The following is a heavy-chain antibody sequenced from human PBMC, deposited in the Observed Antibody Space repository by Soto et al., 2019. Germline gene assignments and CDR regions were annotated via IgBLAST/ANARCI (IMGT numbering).Heavy chain of an antibody. CDR3: TRNRRETGDFDF. CDR2: MNPDSGTT. J-gene: IGHJ4*02. Sequence: QVQLVQSGAEVRKPGASVKVSCKASGYTFTTYDINWLRQARGQGLQWMGWMNPDSGTTGYAQTFQGRVPLTRDTSMNTAYMELSRLTYEDTAVYYCTRNRRETGDFDFWGQGTLVTVAS. D-gene: IGHD7-27*01. CDR1: GYTFTTYD. V-gene: IGHV1-8*01.